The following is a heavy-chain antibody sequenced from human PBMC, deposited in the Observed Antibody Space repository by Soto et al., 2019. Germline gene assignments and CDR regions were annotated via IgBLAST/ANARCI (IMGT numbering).Heavy chain of an antibody. Sequence: QVQLVESGGGVVQPGRSLRLSCAASGFTFSSYAMHWVRQAPGKGLEWVAVISYDGSNKYYADSVKGRFTISRDNSKNTLYLQMNSLRAEDTAVYYCARRGCGGDCPLAYWGQGTLVTVSS. CDR3: ARRGCGGDCPLAY. V-gene: IGHV3-30-3*01. D-gene: IGHD2-21*02. CDR1: GFTFSSYA. J-gene: IGHJ4*02. CDR2: ISYDGSNK.